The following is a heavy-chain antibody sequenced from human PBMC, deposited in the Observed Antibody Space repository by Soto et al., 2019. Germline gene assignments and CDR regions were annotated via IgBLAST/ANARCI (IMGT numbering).Heavy chain of an antibody. CDR3: ARSPPSSYYGGSGTFDY. D-gene: IGHD3-10*01. CDR1: GGFTSTNNW. Sequence: QLQLQESGPGLVRPSGTLSLTCAVSGGFTSTNNWWSWVRQPPGKGLEWIGDAYHSGSTEYNPSLKSRVRISVDKSNNQLSLKLTSATAADTAVYYCARSPPSSYYGGSGTFDYWGQGTLVTVSS. CDR2: AYHSGST. J-gene: IGHJ4*02. V-gene: IGHV4-4*02.